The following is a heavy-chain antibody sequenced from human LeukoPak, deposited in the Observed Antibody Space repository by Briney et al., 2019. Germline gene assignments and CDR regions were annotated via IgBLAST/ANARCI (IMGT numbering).Heavy chain of an antibody. CDR2: ISAYNGNT. CDR1: GYTFTSYG. J-gene: IGHJ3*02. D-gene: IGHD5-18*01. Sequence: ASVKVSCKASGYTFTSYGISWVRQAPGQGLEWMGWISAYNGNTNYAQKLQGRVTMTTDTSTSTAYIELRSLRSDDTAVYYCAREGPGYSYGYDAFDIWGQGTMVTVSS. CDR3: AREGPGYSYGYDAFDI. V-gene: IGHV1-18*01.